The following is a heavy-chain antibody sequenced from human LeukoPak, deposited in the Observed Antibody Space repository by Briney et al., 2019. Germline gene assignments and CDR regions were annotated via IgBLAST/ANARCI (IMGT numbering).Heavy chain of an antibody. CDR1: GFTFSSYG. J-gene: IGHJ4*02. V-gene: IGHV3-30*02. CDR3: AKDATTYYYVSSGYHFDY. D-gene: IGHD3-22*01. Sequence: GGSLRLSCAASGFTFSSYGMHWVRQAPGKGLEWVAFIRYDGSNKYYADSVKGRFTISRDNSKNTLYLQMNSLRAEDTAVYYCAKDATTYYYVSSGYHFDYWGQGTLVTVSS. CDR2: IRYDGSNK.